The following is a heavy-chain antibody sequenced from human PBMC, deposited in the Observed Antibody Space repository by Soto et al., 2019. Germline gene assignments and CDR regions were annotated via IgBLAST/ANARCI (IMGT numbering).Heavy chain of an antibody. J-gene: IGHJ6*02. Sequence: VKVSCKASGYTFTSYYMHWVRQAPGQGLEWMGIINPSGGSTSYAQRFQGRVTMTRDTSTSTVYMELSSLRSEDTAVYYCARWVQDIVVVPAAISGMDVWGQGTTVTVSS. D-gene: IGHD2-2*02. CDR1: GYTFTSYY. CDR3: ARWVQDIVVVPAAISGMDV. CDR2: INPSGGST. V-gene: IGHV1-46*01.